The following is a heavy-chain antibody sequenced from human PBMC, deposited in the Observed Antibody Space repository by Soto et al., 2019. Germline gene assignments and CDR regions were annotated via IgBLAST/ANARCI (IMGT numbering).Heavy chain of an antibody. Sequence: QVQLQESGPGLVEPAETLSLTCTVSGGSVSRGSYYWSWIRQPPGKGLEWIGYIYYSGSTNYNPSLKSRVTISVDTSKNQFSLKLSSVTAADTAAFYCARDRLTDTPMVHFDYWGQGTLVTVSS. J-gene: IGHJ4*02. CDR1: GGSVSRGSYY. V-gene: IGHV4-61*01. CDR3: ARDRLTDTPMVHFDY. CDR2: IYYSGST. D-gene: IGHD5-18*01.